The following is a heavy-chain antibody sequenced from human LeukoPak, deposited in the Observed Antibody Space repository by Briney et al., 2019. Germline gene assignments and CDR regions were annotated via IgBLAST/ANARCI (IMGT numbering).Heavy chain of an antibody. CDR1: GFTFSSYS. CDR3: ARDRGTYMLSHFDY. J-gene: IGHJ4*02. Sequence: SGGSLRLSCAVSGFTFSSYSMNWVRRAPGKGLEWVSYISSSSSTIYYADSVKGRFTISRDNAKNSLYLQMNSLRAEDTAVYYCARDRGTYMLSHFDYWGQGTLVTVSS. V-gene: IGHV3-48*04. D-gene: IGHD1-26*01. CDR2: ISSSSSTI.